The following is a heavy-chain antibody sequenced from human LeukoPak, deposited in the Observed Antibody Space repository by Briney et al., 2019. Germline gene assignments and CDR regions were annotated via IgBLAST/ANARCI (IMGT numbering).Heavy chain of an antibody. CDR3: AGDRKIFGVAPAFDI. J-gene: IGHJ3*02. D-gene: IGHD3-3*01. V-gene: IGHV3-30-3*01. CDR1: GFTFSSYA. Sequence: GGSLRLSCAASGFTFSSYAMHWVRQAPGKGLEWVAVISYDGSNKYYADSVKGRFTISRDNSKNTLYLQMNSLRAEDTAVYYCAGDRKIFGVAPAFDIWGQGTMVTVSS. CDR2: ISYDGSNK.